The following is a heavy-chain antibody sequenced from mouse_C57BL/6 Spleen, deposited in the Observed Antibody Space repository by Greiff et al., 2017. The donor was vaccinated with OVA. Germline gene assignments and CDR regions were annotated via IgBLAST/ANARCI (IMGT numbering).Heavy chain of an antibody. D-gene: IGHD1-1*01. CDR2: IDPENGDT. CDR3: ATWGTVVARGYAMDY. J-gene: IGHJ4*01. V-gene: IGHV14-4*01. Sequence: VQLQQSGAELVRPGASVKLSCTASGFNIKDDYMHWVKQRPEQGLEWIGWIDPENGDTEYASQFQGKATITADTSSNTAYLQLSSLTSEDTAVYYCATWGTVVARGYAMDYWGQGTSVTVSS. CDR1: GFNIKDDY.